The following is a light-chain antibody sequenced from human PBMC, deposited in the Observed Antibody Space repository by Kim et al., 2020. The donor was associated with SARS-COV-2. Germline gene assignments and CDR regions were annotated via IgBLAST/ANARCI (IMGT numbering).Light chain of an antibody. J-gene: IGLJ3*02. Sequence: SACASLGSSVKLTCTLSSGHSSYIIAWHQQQPGKAPRYLMKLEGSGGYNKGSGVPDRFSGSSSGADRYLTISNLQSEDEADYYCETWDSNTHWVFGGGTQLTVL. CDR1: SGHSSYI. CDR3: ETWDSNTHWV. V-gene: IGLV4-60*03. CDR2: LEGSGGY.